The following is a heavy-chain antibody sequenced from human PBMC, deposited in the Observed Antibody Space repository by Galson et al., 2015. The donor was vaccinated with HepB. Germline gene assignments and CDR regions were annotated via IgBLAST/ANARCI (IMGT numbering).Heavy chain of an antibody. CDR3: ARDRVSGSYTNAPIEFDY. CDR1: GFTFSSYA. J-gene: IGHJ4*02. CDR2: ISYDGSNK. D-gene: IGHD1-26*01. V-gene: IGHV3-30*04. Sequence: SLRLSCAASGFTFSSYAMHWVRQAPGKGLEWVAVISYDGSNKYYADSVKGRFTISRDNSKNTLYLQMNSLRAEDTAVYYCARDRVSGSYTNAPIEFDYWGQGTLVTVSS.